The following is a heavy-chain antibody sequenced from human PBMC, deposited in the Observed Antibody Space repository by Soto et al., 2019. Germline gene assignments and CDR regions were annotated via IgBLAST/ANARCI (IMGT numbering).Heavy chain of an antibody. CDR1: GFTFSSYW. D-gene: IGHD6-19*01. J-gene: IGHJ5*02. Sequence: GGSLRLSCAASGFTFSSYWMSWVRQAPGKGLEWVANIKQDGSEKYYVDSVKGRFTISRDNAKNSLYLQMNSLRAEDTAVYYCAKDQLAVAGLNWFDPWGQGTLVTVSS. CDR2: IKQDGSEK. V-gene: IGHV3-7*03. CDR3: AKDQLAVAGLNWFDP.